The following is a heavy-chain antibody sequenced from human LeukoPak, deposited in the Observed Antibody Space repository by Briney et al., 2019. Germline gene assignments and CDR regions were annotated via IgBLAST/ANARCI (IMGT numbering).Heavy chain of an antibody. J-gene: IGHJ4*02. Sequence: GASVKVSCKASGYTFTSYYMHWVRQAPGQGLEWMGIIDPSGGSTSYAQKFQGRVTMTRDTSTSTVYMELSSLRSEDTAVYYCARSGYSGSYLTKFDYWGQGTLVTVSS. CDR3: ARSGYSGSYLTKFDY. CDR1: GYTFTSYY. CDR2: IDPSGGST. V-gene: IGHV1-46*01. D-gene: IGHD1-26*01.